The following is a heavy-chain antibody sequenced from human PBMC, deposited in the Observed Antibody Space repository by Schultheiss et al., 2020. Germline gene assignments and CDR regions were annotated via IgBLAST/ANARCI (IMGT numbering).Heavy chain of an antibody. CDR1: GFTFSSYA. V-gene: IGHV3-23*01. CDR2: ISGSGGST. D-gene: IGHD2-2*01. Sequence: GESLKISCAASGFTFSSYAMSWVRQAPGKGLEWVSAISGSGGSTYYADSVKGRFTISRDNSKNTLYLQMNSLRAEDTAVYYCAKGGYCSSTSCHHAFDIWGQGTMVTVSS. CDR3: AKGGYCSSTSCHHAFDI. J-gene: IGHJ3*02.